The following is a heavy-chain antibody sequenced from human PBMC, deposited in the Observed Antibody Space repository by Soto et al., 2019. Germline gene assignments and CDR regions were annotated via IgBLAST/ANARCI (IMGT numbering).Heavy chain of an antibody. D-gene: IGHD2-2*01. CDR2: IIPIFGTA. CDR1: GGTFSSYA. Sequence: SVKVSCKASGGTFSSYAISWVRQAPGQGLEWMGGIIPIFGTANYAQKFQGRVTITADKSTSTAYMELSSLRSEDTAVYYCARGHIVVVPAAQTNYYYGMDVSGQGTKVTVSS. V-gene: IGHV1-69*06. J-gene: IGHJ6*02. CDR3: ARGHIVVVPAAQTNYYYGMDV.